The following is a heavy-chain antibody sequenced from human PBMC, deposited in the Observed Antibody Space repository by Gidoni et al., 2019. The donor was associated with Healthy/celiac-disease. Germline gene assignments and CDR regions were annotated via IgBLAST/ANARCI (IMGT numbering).Heavy chain of an antibody. J-gene: IGHJ6*02. D-gene: IGHD3-10*01. CDR2: IYYSGST. Sequence: QLQLQESGPGLVKPSETLSLTCTVSGGSISSSRYYWGWIRQPPGKGLEWIGSIYYSGSTYYNPSLKSRVTIAVDTSKNQFSLKLSSVTAADTAVYYCARDPTYYYGSGRNSKSYGMDVWGQGTTVTVSS. CDR3: ARDPTYYYGSGRNSKSYGMDV. V-gene: IGHV4-39*07. CDR1: GGSISSSRYY.